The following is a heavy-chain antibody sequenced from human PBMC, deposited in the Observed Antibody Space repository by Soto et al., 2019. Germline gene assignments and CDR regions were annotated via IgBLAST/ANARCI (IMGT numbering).Heavy chain of an antibody. Sequence: QVQLVQSGAEVKKPGASVKVSCKASGYTFTDYYMHWVRQAAGQGLEWMGWINPNSGGANYGQRFQGRVTMTRDTSIGTAYMELTRLRHDDTAVYYCAGVKERAFVSLPYDPGMDVWGQGTTVTVSS. CDR3: AGVKERAFVSLPYDPGMDV. D-gene: IGHD5-12*01. CDR2: INPNSGGA. V-gene: IGHV1-2*02. J-gene: IGHJ6*02. CDR1: GYTFTDYY.